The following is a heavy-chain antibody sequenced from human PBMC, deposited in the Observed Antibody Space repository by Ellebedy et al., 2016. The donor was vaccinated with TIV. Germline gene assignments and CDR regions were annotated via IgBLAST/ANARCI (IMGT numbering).Heavy chain of an antibody. CDR1: GGSFSGYY. J-gene: IGHJ3*02. D-gene: IGHD5-12*01. CDR2: IYYSGST. CDR3: ARHGFRGMDAFDI. V-gene: IGHV4-59*08. Sequence: SQTLSLTCAVYGGSFSGYYWSWIRQPPGKGLEWIGYIYYSGSTNYNPSLKSRVTISVDTSKNQFSLKLSSVTAADTAVYYCARHGFRGMDAFDIWGQGTMVTVSS.